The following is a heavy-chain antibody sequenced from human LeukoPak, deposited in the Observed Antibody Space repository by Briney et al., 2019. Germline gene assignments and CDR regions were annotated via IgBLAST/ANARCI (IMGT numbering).Heavy chain of an antibody. D-gene: IGHD2-2*01. CDR2: IYYSGSV. CDR1: GGSLTSYY. J-gene: IGHJ6*03. CDR3: ARAPPGGYCSSTSCPNYYYYYYMDV. V-gene: IGHV4-59*12. Sequence: SETLSLTCTVSGGSLTSYYWSWIRQPPGKGLQWIGYIYYSGSVNYNPSLKSRVTMSVDTSKNQFSLKLSSVTAADTAVYYCARAPPGGYCSSTSCPNYYYYYYMDVWGKGTTVTVSS.